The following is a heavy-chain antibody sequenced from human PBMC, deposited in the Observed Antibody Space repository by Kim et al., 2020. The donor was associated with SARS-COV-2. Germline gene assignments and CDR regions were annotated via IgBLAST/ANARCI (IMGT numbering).Heavy chain of an antibody. CDR2: IYSGGST. Sequence: GGSLRLSCAASGFTVSSNYMSWVRQAPGKGLEWVSVIYSGGSTYYADSVKGRFTISRDNSKNTLYLQMNSLRAEDSAVYYCASSGWYRRYFDYWGQRTLVTVSS. J-gene: IGHJ4*02. D-gene: IGHD6-19*01. CDR1: GFTVSSNY. CDR3: ASSGWYRRYFDY. V-gene: IGHV3-53*01.